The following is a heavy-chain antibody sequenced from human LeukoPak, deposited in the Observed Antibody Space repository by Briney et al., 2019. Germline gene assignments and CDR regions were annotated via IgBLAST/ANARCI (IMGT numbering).Heavy chain of an antibody. D-gene: IGHD6-19*01. CDR1: GFTFDDYA. CDR3: AKEGPIAVAGYLDY. Sequence: TGGSLRLSCAASGFTFDDYAMHWVRQAPGKGLEWVSLITGDGIRTYYADSVKGRFTISRDNSKNSLYLQMNSLRTEDTALYYCAKEGPIAVAGYLDYWGQGTLVTVSS. V-gene: IGHV3-43*02. CDR2: ITGDGIRT. J-gene: IGHJ4*02.